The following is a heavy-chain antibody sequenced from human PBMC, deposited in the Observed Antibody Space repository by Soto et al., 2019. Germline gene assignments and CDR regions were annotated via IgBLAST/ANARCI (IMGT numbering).Heavy chain of an antibody. Sequence: LRLSCAASGFTFSSYSMNWVRQAPGKGLEWVSSISGSGNYTHYADFLRGRFTISRDNAKASLYLQMNSLRAEDTAVYYCAREGINNYNEYYFDSWGQGTVVTVSS. CDR2: ISGSGNYT. V-gene: IGHV3-21*01. J-gene: IGHJ4*02. CDR1: GFTFSSYS. D-gene: IGHD4-4*01. CDR3: AREGINNYNEYYFDS.